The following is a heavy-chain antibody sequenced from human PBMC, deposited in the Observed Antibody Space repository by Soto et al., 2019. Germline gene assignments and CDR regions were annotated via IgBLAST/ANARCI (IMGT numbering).Heavy chain of an antibody. V-gene: IGHV3-21*01. CDR2: ISSSISYI. J-gene: IGHJ6*02. CDR3: ASDQEQAYDFWSGLRYYYGMDD. CDR1: GFTFSSYS. Sequence: PGGSLRLSCAASGFTFSSYSMNLVRQATGKGLEKVTTISSSISYIYYADSVKGRFTISRDNAKNSLYLQMNSLRAEDTAVYYCASDQEQAYDFWSGLRYYYGMDDWDQGTTVTVSS. D-gene: IGHD3-3*01.